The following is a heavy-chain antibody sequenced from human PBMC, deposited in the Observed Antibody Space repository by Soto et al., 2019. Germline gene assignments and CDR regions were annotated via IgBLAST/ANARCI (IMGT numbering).Heavy chain of an antibody. D-gene: IGHD3-3*01. Sequence: GASVKVSCKVPGGTFSTHTISWVRQAPGQGLEWLGRIIPTPQKTTYAQKLQGRVTMTTDTSTSTAYMELRSLRSDDTAVYYCARIYDFWSGYSWGAFDIWGQGTMVTVSS. J-gene: IGHJ3*02. V-gene: IGHV1-69*02. CDR2: IIPTPQKT. CDR1: GGTFSTHT. CDR3: ARIYDFWSGYSWGAFDI.